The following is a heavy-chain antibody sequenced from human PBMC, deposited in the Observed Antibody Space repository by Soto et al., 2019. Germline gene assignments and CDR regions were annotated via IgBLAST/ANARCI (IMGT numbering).Heavy chain of an antibody. Sequence: EVQLVESGGGLVQPGGSVRLSCAASGFTFSSYWMHWVRQAPGKGLMWVSRIHNDGSTTRYADSVKGRFTISRDNAKNTLYLQMSSLRVEDTAVYYCERDNWNSYWGQGTLVTVSS. CDR2: IHNDGSTT. CDR3: ERDNWNSY. V-gene: IGHV3-74*01. J-gene: IGHJ4*01. D-gene: IGHD1-7*01. CDR1: GFTFSSYW.